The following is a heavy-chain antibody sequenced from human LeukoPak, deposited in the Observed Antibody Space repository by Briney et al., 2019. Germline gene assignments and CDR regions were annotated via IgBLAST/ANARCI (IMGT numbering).Heavy chain of an antibody. CDR2: TYPGDSES. V-gene: IGHV5-51*01. CDR1: RHNLMNHW. CDR3: ARPGDSSSSSAFDI. D-gene: IGHD6-6*01. J-gene: IGHJ3*02. Sequence: GESLKISCKGPRHNLMNHWIAWVRQAPGKGLEWMGITYPGDSESRYSPSFQGQVTFTADTSTETAYLQWSSLKASDTAMYYCARPGDSSSSSAFDIWGQGTMVTVSS.